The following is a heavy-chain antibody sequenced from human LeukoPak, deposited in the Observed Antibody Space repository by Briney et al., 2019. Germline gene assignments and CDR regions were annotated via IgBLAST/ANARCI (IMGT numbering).Heavy chain of an antibody. D-gene: IGHD3/OR15-3a*01. CDR1: GGSISSYY. J-gene: IGHJ6*03. V-gene: IGHV4-59*01. CDR2: IYYSGST. Sequence: KSSETLSLTCTVSGGSISSYYWSWIRQPPGKGLEWIGYIYYSGSTNYNPSLKSRVTISVDTSKNQFSLKLSSVTAADTAVYYCASWTPYYYYMDVWGKGTTVTVSS. CDR3: ASWTPYYYYMDV.